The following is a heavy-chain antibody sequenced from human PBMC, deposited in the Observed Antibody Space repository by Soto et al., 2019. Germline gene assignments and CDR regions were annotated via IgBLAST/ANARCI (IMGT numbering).Heavy chain of an antibody. CDR2: IYYSGST. CDR3: ARSPYSSSTPNYYFDY. V-gene: IGHV4-39*07. D-gene: IGHD6-6*01. J-gene: IGHJ4*02. CDR1: GGSISSSSYY. Sequence: SETLSLTCTVSGGSISSSSYYWGWIRQPPGKGLEWIGSIYYSGSTYYNPSLKSRVTISVDTSKNQFSLKLSSVTAADTAVYYCARSPYSSSTPNYYFDYWGQGTLVTVSS.